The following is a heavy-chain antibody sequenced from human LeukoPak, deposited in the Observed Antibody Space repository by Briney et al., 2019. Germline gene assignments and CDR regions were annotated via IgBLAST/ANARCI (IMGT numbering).Heavy chain of an antibody. J-gene: IGHJ6*02. V-gene: IGHV3-23*01. CDR1: GFTFSSYA. CDR3: ARLGYCSSTSCYFRVRSTMDV. Sequence: PGGSLRLSCAASGFTFSSYAMSWVRQAQGKGLEWVSGISGSGGSTYYADSVKGRFTISRDNSKNTLYLQMNSLRAEDTAVYYCARLGYCSSTSCYFRVRSTMDVWGQGTTVTVSS. CDR2: ISGSGGST. D-gene: IGHD2-2*01.